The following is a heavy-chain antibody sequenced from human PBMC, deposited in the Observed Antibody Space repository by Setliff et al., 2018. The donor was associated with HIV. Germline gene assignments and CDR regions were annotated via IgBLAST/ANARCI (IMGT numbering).Heavy chain of an antibody. V-gene: IGHV3-21*01. J-gene: IGHJ6*03. D-gene: IGHD2-2*01. CDR3: VAGYCSGTSCWPYYYYYMDV. CDR1: EFTLNKYS. CDR2: MSYSGVYI. Sequence: GGSLRLSCAAAEFTLNKYSVTWVRQGPGKGLEWVASMSYSGVYIHHADSVRGRFTISRDNDKNLVYLEMNSLRAEDTAVYYCVAGYCSGTSCWPYYYYYMDVWGKGTTVTVSS.